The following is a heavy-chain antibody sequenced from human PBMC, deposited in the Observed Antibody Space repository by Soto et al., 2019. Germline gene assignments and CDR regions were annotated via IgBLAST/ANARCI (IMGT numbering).Heavy chain of an antibody. CDR1: GFTFSSYA. V-gene: IGHV3-30*18. Sequence: PGGSLRLSCAASGFTFSSYAMSWVRQAPGKGLEWVSAISYDGSNKYYADSVKGRFTISRDNSKNTLYLQMNSLRAEGTAVYYCAKRRGELEYYYYGMDVWGQGTTVTVSS. CDR3: AKRRGELEYYYYGMDV. CDR2: ISYDGSNK. J-gene: IGHJ6*02. D-gene: IGHD1-26*01.